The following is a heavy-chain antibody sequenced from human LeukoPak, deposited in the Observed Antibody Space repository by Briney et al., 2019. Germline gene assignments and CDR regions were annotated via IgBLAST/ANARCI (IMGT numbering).Heavy chain of an antibody. J-gene: IGHJ3*02. CDR3: AKHIVVVTATHDAFDI. CDR2: ISGSGGST. V-gene: IGHV3-23*01. D-gene: IGHD2-21*02. Sequence: GGSPRLSCAASGFTFSSYAMSWVRQAPGKGLEWVSAISGSGGSTYYADSVKGRFTISRDNSKNTLYLQMNSLRAEDTAVYYCAKHIVVVTATHDAFDIWGQGTMVTVSS. CDR1: GFTFSSYA.